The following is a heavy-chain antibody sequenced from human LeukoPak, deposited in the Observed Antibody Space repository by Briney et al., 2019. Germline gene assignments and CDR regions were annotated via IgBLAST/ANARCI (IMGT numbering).Heavy chain of an antibody. CDR3: ARALHYDFWSGYSLYGMDV. Sequence: GASVKVSCKASGYTFTGYYMHWVRQAPGQGLEWMGWINPNSGGTNYAQKFQGGVTMTRDTSISTAYMELSRLRSDDTAVYYCARALHYDFWSGYSLYGMDVWGQGTTVTVSS. CDR2: INPNSGGT. V-gene: IGHV1-2*02. D-gene: IGHD3-3*01. CDR1: GYTFTGYY. J-gene: IGHJ6*02.